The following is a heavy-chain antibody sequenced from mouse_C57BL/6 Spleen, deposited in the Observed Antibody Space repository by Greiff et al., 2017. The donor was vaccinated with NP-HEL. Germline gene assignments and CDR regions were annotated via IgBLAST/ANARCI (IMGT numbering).Heavy chain of an antibody. D-gene: IGHD1-1*01. J-gene: IGHJ1*03. Sequence: EVQLQQSGPELVKPGASVKISCKASGYSFTGYYMNWVKQSPEKSLEWIGEINPSTGGTTYNQKFKAKATLTVDKSSSTAYMQLKSLTSEDSAVYYCARPLTTVVARYFDVWGTGTTVTVSS. CDR1: GYSFTGYY. V-gene: IGHV1-42*01. CDR2: INPSTGGT. CDR3: ARPLTTVVARYFDV.